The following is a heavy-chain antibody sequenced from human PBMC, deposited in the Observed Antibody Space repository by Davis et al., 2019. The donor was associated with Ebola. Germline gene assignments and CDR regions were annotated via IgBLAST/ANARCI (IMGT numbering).Heavy chain of an antibody. CDR1: GFTFSSYS. CDR3: ASRTTLGRTYGMDV. CDR2: ISSSSSTI. J-gene: IGHJ6*02. Sequence: PGGSLRLSCAASGFTFSSYSMNWVRQAPGKGLEWVSYISSSSSTIYYADSVKGRFTISRDNAKNSLYLQMNSLRDEDTAVYYCASRTTLGRTYGMDVWGQGTTVTVSS. D-gene: IGHD2/OR15-2a*01. V-gene: IGHV3-48*02.